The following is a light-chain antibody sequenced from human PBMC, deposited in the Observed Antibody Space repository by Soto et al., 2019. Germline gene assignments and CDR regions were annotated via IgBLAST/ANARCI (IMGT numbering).Light chain of an antibody. J-gene: IGKJ3*01. CDR2: KAS. CDR1: QSISTW. V-gene: IGKV1-5*03. CDR3: QQYNSYLFT. Sequence: DIQMTQSPSTLSASVGDRVIITCRASQSISTWLAWYQHKPGKAPKLLIYKASTLESGVPSRFRGSGSGTEFTLSINSLQPDDFATFYCQQYNSYLFTFGPGTKVDIK.